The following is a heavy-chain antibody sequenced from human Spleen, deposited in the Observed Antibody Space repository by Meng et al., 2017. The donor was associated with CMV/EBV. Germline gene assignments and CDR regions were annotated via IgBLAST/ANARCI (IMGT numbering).Heavy chain of an antibody. D-gene: IGHD3-10*01. J-gene: IGHJ6*02. CDR1: GFTFSSYW. Sequence: GESLKISCAASGFTFSSYWMSWVRQAPGKGLEWVANIKQDASEKYYVDSVKGRFTISRDNAKNTLYLKMNSLRAEDTAVYFCARDTGLGSYKPFYYYGLDVWGQGATVTVSS. CDR2: IKQDASEK. V-gene: IGHV3-7*01. CDR3: ARDTGLGSYKPFYYYGLDV.